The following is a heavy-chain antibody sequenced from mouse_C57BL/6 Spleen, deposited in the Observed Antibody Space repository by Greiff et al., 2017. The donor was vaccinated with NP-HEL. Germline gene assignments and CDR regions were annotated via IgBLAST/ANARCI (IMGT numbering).Heavy chain of an antibody. CDR3: ARVGYDYFDY. CDR1: GYSITSGYY. D-gene: IGHD2-2*01. J-gene: IGHJ2*01. CDR2: ISYDGSN. V-gene: IGHV3-6*01. Sequence: EVKLQESGPGLVKPSQSLSLTCSVTGYSITSGYYWNWIRQFPGNKLEWMGYISYDGSNNYNPSLKNRISITRDTSKNQFFLKLNSVTTEDTATYYCARVGYDYFDYWGQGTTLTVSS.